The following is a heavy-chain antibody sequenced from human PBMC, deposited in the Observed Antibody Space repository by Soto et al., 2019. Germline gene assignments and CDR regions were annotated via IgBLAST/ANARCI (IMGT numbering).Heavy chain of an antibody. J-gene: IGHJ6*03. CDR3: AHSGGSSSWYSHYMDV. D-gene: IGHD6-13*01. V-gene: IGHV2-5*02. CDR1: GFSLSTSGVG. CDR2: IYWDGDK. Sequence: QITLKESGPTLVKPTQPLTLTCTFSGFSLSTSGVGVGWIRQPPGKALECLALIYWDGDKRYSPSLKSRLTITKDTSKNQVVLTMTNMDPVDTATYYCAHSGGSSSWYSHYMDVWGKGTTVTVSS.